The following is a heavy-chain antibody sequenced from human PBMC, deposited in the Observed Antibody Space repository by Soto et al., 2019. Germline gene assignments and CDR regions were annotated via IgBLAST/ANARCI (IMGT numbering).Heavy chain of an antibody. J-gene: IGHJ4*02. CDR2: NSYSGST. Sequence: SETLSLTCTVTGGSTSSYYWSWLRQPPGKGLEWIGYNSYSGSTDYNPSLKSRVTISVDTSKNQFSLKLSSATAADTAVYYCARHSNMYRKSFDYWGQGTLVTVSS. CDR3: ARHSNMYRKSFDY. V-gene: IGHV4-59*08. D-gene: IGHD1-1*01. CDR1: GGSTSSYY.